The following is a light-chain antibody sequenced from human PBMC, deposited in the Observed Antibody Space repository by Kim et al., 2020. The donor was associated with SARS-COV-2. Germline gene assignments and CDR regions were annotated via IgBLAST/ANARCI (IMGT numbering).Light chain of an antibody. J-gene: IGLJ1*01. CDR3: GADHGSGSNFVYV. Sequence: TCNLSSGYSNYKVDWYQQRPGKGPRFVMRVGTGGIVGSKGDGIPDRFSVLGSGLNRYLTINNIQEEDESDYHCGADHGSGSNFVYVFGPGTKVTVL. CDR1: SGYSNYK. CDR2: VGTGGIVG. V-gene: IGLV9-49*01.